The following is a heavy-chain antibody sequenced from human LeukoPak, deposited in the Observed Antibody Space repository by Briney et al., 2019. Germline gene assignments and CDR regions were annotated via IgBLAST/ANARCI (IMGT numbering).Heavy chain of an antibody. Sequence: PGGSLRLSCTASGFTFSNYAMTWVRQAPGKGLEWVSSITNTGATTYYADSVKGRFTISRGNSKNTLYFQMNSLRVEDTAIYYCAKDRAGYSYGTFEAWGQGALVTVSS. D-gene: IGHD5-18*01. J-gene: IGHJ4*02. CDR3: AKDRAGYSYGTFEA. CDR1: GFTFSNYA. V-gene: IGHV3-23*01. CDR2: ITNTGATT.